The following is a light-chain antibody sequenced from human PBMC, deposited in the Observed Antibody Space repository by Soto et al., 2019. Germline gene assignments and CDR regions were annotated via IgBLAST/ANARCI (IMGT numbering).Light chain of an antibody. CDR2: DTS. CDR1: QSLSSN. V-gene: IGKV3-15*01. Sequence: EIVLTQSPATLYVSPGERATLSCRASQSLSSNVAWYQQRPRQAPRLLIYDTSSRASDVPARFSGRGSGTAFTLTIASLQSEDFAIYYCQQYNHWPRMLSFGGGTKVELK. J-gene: IGKJ4*01. CDR3: QQYNHWPRMLS.